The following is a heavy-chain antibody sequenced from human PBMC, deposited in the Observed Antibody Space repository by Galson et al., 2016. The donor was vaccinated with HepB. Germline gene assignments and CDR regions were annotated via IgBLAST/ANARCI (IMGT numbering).Heavy chain of an antibody. CDR1: GDSVSSKKAA. CDR2: TYYRSKWSN. CDR3: ARSDGSSWLYDY. J-gene: IGHJ4*02. Sequence: CAISGDSVSSKKAAWNWFRQSPSRGLEWLGRTYYRSKWSNDYAISVKSRITINPDTSKNQFPLQLNSVTPDDTAVYYCARSDGSSWLYDYWGQGTLVTVSS. D-gene: IGHD6-13*01. V-gene: IGHV6-1*01.